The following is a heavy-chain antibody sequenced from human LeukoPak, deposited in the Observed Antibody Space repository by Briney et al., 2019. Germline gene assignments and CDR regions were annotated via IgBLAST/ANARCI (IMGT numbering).Heavy chain of an antibody. Sequence: ASVKVSCKVSGYTLTELSMHWVRQAPGKGLEWMGGFDPEDGETIYAQKFQGRVTMTEDTSTDTAYMELSSLRSEDTAVYYCATVSIIAVAGTPFDYWGQGTLVTVSS. J-gene: IGHJ4*02. D-gene: IGHD6-19*01. V-gene: IGHV1-24*01. CDR3: ATVSIIAVAGTPFDY. CDR1: GYTLTELS. CDR2: FDPEDGET.